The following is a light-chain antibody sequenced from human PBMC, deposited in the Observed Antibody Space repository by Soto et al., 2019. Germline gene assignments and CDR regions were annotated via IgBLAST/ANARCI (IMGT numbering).Light chain of an antibody. Sequence: DIQMTQSPSTLSASVGDRVTITCRASQSISSWLAWYQQKPGKAPKLLIYKASSLESGVPSRLSGSGSGTEFTLTISSLQPDDFATYYCQQSFTFGPGTKVEIK. CDR2: KAS. V-gene: IGKV1-5*03. J-gene: IGKJ3*01. CDR3: QQSFT. CDR1: QSISSW.